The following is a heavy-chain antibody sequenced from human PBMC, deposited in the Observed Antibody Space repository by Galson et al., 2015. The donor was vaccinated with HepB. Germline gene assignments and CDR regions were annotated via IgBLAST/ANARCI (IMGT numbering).Heavy chain of an antibody. V-gene: IGHV2-5*01. CDR1: GFSLSTSGVG. J-gene: IGHJ4*02. D-gene: IGHD3-22*01. CDR2: IYWNDDK. Sequence: PALVKPTQTLTLTCTFSGFSLSTSGVGAGWIRQPPGKALEWLALIYWNDDKRYSPSLNSRLNITRDTPKNQVVLTMTNMDPVDTAAYYCAHRIYDSSGERFGDWGQGTLVTVSS. CDR3: AHRIYDSSGERFGD.